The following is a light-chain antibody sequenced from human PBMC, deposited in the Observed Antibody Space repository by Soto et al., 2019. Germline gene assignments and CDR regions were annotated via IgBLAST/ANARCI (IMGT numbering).Light chain of an antibody. J-gene: IGKJ3*01. Sequence: DIRMTQSPSTLSASIGERVTFTCRASQDIGDSLAWYQQKARKAPKLLIYEASTLEAGVPSRFSGSGSGTDFTLTISSLQPDDFATYYCQQYNSYSSFGPGTTVEVK. CDR1: QDIGDS. V-gene: IGKV1-5*01. CDR3: QQYNSYSS. CDR2: EAS.